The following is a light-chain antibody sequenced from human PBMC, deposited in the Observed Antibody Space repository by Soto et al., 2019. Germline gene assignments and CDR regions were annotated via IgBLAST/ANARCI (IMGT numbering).Light chain of an antibody. CDR3: QQYNVYSPT. CDR1: QSISSW. J-gene: IGKJ1*01. Sequence: DIQMTQSPSTLSASVGDRVTITCRASQSISSWLAWYQQKPGKAPNLLIYMASTLESGVPSRFSGSGSGTEFTIPVPSLQADDFETYYCQQYNVYSPTFGQGTKGEI. V-gene: IGKV1-5*03. CDR2: MAS.